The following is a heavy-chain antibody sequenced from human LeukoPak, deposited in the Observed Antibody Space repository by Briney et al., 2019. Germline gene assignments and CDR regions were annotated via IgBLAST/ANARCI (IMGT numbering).Heavy chain of an antibody. D-gene: IGHD3-10*01. CDR2: IWYDGSNK. CDR3: ARDKGGLLWFRELLFYFDY. CDR1: GFTFSSYG. Sequence: PGRSLRLSCAASGFTFSSYGMHWVRQAPGKGLEWVVVIWYDGSNKYYADSVKGRFTISRDNSKNTLYLQMNSLRAEDTAVYYCARDKGGLLWFRELLFYFDYWGQGTLVTVSS. V-gene: IGHV3-33*01. J-gene: IGHJ4*02.